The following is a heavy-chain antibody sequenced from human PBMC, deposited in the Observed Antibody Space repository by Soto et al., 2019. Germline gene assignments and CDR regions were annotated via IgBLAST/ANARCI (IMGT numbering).Heavy chain of an antibody. V-gene: IGHV3-74*01. J-gene: IGHJ4*02. D-gene: IGHD3-9*01. Sequence: EVQLVESGGGLVQPGGSLRLSCVVSGFTFSNYWMHWVRQAPGKVLAWVSRVNGDGSITIYADSVKGRFTISRDNPKNTLYVQMTSLRAEDTAVYYCERMEYDVVTGYRLDYWGQGTRVTVSS. CDR2: VNGDGSIT. CDR1: GFTFSNYW. CDR3: ERMEYDVVTGYRLDY.